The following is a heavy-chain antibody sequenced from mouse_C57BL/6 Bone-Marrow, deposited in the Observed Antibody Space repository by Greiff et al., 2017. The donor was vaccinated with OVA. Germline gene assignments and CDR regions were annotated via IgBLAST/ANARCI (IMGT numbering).Heavy chain of an antibody. CDR3: VSFRDYYAMDY. CDR1: GFSFNTYA. V-gene: IGHV10-1*01. Sequence: EVHLVESGGGLVQPKGSLKLSCAASGFSFNTYAMNWVRQAPGKGLEWVARIRSKSNNYATYYADSVKDRFTISRDDSESMLYLQMNNLKTEDTAMYYCVSFRDYYAMDYWGQGTSVTVSS. J-gene: IGHJ4*01. CDR2: IRSKSNNYAT.